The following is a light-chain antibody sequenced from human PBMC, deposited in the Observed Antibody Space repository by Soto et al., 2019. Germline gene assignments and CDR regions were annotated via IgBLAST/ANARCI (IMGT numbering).Light chain of an antibody. V-gene: IGKV3-11*01. CDR1: QRVSSY. Sequence: EIVLTQSPATLSLSPGEIATLSCRASQRVSSYLAWYQQKPGQAPRLLIYDASNRATGIPARFSGSGSGTDFTLTISSLEPEDFAVYYCQQRSNWPPFTFGPGTKVDIK. CDR3: QQRSNWPPFT. CDR2: DAS. J-gene: IGKJ3*01.